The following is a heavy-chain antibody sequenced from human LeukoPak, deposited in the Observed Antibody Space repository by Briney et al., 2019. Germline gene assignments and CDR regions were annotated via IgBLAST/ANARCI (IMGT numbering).Heavy chain of an antibody. Sequence: ASVKVSCKASGYTFTSYYMHWVRQAPGQGLEWMGIINPSGGSTSYAQKFQGRVTMTRDTSTSTAYMELSSLRSEDTAVYYCARARAGAGLDYWGQGTLVTVSS. CDR3: ARARAGAGLDY. CDR2: INPSGGST. CDR1: GYTFTSYY. V-gene: IGHV1-46*01. D-gene: IGHD6-19*01. J-gene: IGHJ4*02.